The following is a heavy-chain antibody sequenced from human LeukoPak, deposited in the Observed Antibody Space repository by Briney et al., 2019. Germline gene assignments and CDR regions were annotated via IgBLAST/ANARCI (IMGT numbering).Heavy chain of an antibody. CDR1: GGSISSSSYY. V-gene: IGHV4-39*01. Sequence: SETLSLTCTVSGGSISSSSYYWGWIRQPPGKGLEWIGSIYYSGSTYYNPSLKSRVTISVDTSKNRFSLKLSSVTAADTAVYYCARHGRVGATLFDYWGQGTLVTVSS. J-gene: IGHJ4*02. CDR2: IYYSGST. CDR3: ARHGRVGATLFDY. D-gene: IGHD1-26*01.